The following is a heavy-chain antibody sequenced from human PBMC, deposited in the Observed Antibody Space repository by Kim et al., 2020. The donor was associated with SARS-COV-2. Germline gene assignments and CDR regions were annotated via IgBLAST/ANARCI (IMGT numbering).Heavy chain of an antibody. V-gene: IGHV3-53*01. D-gene: IGHD3-10*01. CDR1: GFIVSNTF. Sequence: GGSLRLSCAATGFIVSNTFMTWVRQAPGKGLEWVSIIYSDGPTYYADSVKGRFTISRDNSKNTMYLQMNSLSAEDTAVYYCASDRGLWFGGNYGVDVWGQGTTDTISS. CDR3: ASDRGLWFGGNYGVDV. J-gene: IGHJ6*02. CDR2: IYSDGPT.